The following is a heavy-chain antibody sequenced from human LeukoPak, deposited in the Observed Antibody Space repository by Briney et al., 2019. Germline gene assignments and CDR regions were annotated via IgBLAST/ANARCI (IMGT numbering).Heavy chain of an antibody. J-gene: IGHJ4*02. CDR1: GYTFTGYY. CDR3: TRDGRPRYCSGGTCYSGIHDY. CDR2: INPNSGGT. Sequence: GASVKVSCKASGYTFTGYYMHWVRQAPGQGLEWMGWINPNSGGTNYAQKFQGRFTMTRDMSTTTVYMELSSLKSEDTAVYYCTRDGRPRYCSGGTCYSGIHDYWGQGTLVTVSS. D-gene: IGHD2-15*01. V-gene: IGHV1-2*02.